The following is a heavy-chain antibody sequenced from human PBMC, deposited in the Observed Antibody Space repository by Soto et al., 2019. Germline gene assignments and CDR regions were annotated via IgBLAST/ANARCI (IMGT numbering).Heavy chain of an antibody. CDR3: AGRYCPNGVCYTNFYYYMDI. J-gene: IGHJ6*03. D-gene: IGHD2-8*01. CDR1: GFSFSTYA. CDR2: ITPSGGNT. Sequence: EVQLLESGGGLVQPGGSLRLSCAASGFSFSTYAMTWVRQAPGKGLEWVSTITPSGGNTYYADSVKVRFTITRDNSENTLFLHMKSLRAEDTAVYYCAGRYCPNGVCYTNFYYYMDIWGEGTSVTVSS. V-gene: IGHV3-23*01.